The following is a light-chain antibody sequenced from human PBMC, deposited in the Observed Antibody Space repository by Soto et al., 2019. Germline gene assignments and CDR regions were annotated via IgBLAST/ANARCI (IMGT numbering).Light chain of an antibody. Sequence: QSALTQPASVSGSPGQSITLSCTGTSNDVGTYNLVSWYQQHPGKAPKLIIFEGFKRPSGVSNRFSGSESGNTASLTISGLQAGDEADYYCSSYAGSTTYVFGTGTKVTVL. CDR1: SNDVGTYNL. J-gene: IGLJ1*01. V-gene: IGLV2-23*01. CDR2: EGF. CDR3: SSYAGSTTYV.